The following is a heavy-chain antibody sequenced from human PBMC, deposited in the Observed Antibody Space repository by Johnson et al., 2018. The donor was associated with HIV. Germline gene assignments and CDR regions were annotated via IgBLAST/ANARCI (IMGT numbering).Heavy chain of an antibody. CDR1: GITVSSNY. CDR3: ARERVAVTGPTRAFDI. D-gene: IGHD6-19*01. Sequence: MLLVESGGGLVQPGGSLRLSCAASGITVSSNYMNWVRQAPGKGLDWVSLIFSVGNTYYADSVKGRFTISTDNAKYSLYLQMNSLRAEDTAGYYCARERVAVTGPTRAFDIWGQGTMVIVSS. V-gene: IGHV3-66*01. J-gene: IGHJ3*02. CDR2: IFSVGNT.